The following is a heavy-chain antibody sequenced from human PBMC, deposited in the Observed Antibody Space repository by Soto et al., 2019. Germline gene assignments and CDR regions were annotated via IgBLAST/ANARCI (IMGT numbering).Heavy chain of an antibody. CDR3: AREPTYYYDSSGYSNWFDP. CDR1: GYTFTSYC. V-gene: IGHV1-18*04. J-gene: IGHJ5*02. CDR2: ISAYNGNT. D-gene: IGHD3-22*01. Sequence: GASVKVSCKSSGYTFTSYCISWVRQAPGQGLEWMGWISAYNGNTNYAQKLQGRVTMTTDTSTSTAYMELRSLRSDDTAVYCCAREPTYYYDSSGYSNWFDPWGQGTLVTVSS.